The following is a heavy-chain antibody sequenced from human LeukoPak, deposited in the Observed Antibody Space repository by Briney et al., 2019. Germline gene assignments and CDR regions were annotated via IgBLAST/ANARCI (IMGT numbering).Heavy chain of an antibody. CDR3: ARADRLHGGPYLIGP. J-gene: IGHJ5*02. CDR2: IKLNSGDI. Sequence: ASVKVSCKASGYSFTDYYMHWVRQAPGQGLEWMGWIKLNSGDIKSAQKFQGRVTMTRDTSITTVYMEVTWLTYDDTAIYYCARADRLHGGPYLIGPWGQGTLVTVSS. D-gene: IGHD2-21*01. V-gene: IGHV1-2*02. CDR1: GYSFTDYY.